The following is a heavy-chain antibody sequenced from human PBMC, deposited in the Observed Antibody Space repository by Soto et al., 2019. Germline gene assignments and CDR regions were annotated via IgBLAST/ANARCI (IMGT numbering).Heavy chain of an antibody. CDR3: ARDLGWSHDY. CDR2: IKTDGSVT. D-gene: IGHD7-27*01. Sequence: EVQLVESGGGLLQPGGTLRLSCAASGFTFSTDWMHWVRQALGKGLVWVSRIKTDGSVTTYAESVKGRFTISRDNAKNPLYLQMSTVSGEDTAVYYCARDLGWSHDYWGRGALFTVSS. V-gene: IGHV3-74*01. CDR1: GFTFSTDW. J-gene: IGHJ4*02.